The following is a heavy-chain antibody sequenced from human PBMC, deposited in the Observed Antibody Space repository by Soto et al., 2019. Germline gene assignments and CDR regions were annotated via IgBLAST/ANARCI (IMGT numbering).Heavy chain of an antibody. CDR3: ARGSPHIVVVPAALNGFDP. CDR1: GFTFSSYS. D-gene: IGHD2-2*01. J-gene: IGHJ5*02. V-gene: IGHV3-21*01. Sequence: EVQLVESGGGLVKPGGSLRLSCAASGFTFSSYSMNWVRQAPGKGLEWVSSISSSSSYIYYADSVKGRFTISRDNAKNSLYLQMNSLRAEDTAVYYCARGSPHIVVVPAALNGFDPWGQGTLVTVSS. CDR2: ISSSSSYI.